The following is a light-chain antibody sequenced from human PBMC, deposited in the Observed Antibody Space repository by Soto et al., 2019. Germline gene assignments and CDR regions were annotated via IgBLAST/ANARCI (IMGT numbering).Light chain of an antibody. CDR3: QQRSNWPPLT. CDR2: GAS. CDR1: QSVSTNS. V-gene: IGKV3D-20*02. J-gene: IGKJ4*01. Sequence: EIVLTQSPDTLSLSPGERATLSCRASQSVSTNSLAWYQQKPGQAPRPLIYGASSRVTGTPDRFSGSGSGTDFTLFISRLEPEDFAVYYCQQRSNWPPLTFGGGTKVDI.